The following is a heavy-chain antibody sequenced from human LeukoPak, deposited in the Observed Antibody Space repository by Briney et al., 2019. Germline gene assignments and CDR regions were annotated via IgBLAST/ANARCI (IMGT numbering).Heavy chain of an antibody. D-gene: IGHD3-22*01. J-gene: IGHJ5*02. V-gene: IGHV4-39*07. CDR3: ARGGKYYDSSGYYNNWFDP. Sequence: SETLSLTCTVSGGSMSTDSFYWGWIRQPPGRGLEWIGTVYHTGSTYFNPALKSRLTLSVDTSKSQFSLKLSSVTAADTAVYYCARGGKYYDSSGYYNNWFDPWGQGTLVTVSS. CDR2: VYHTGST. CDR1: GGSMSTDSFY.